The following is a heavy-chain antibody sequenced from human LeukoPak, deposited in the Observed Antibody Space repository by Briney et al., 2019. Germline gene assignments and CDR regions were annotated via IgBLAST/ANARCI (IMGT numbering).Heavy chain of an antibody. Sequence: GGSLRLSCAASGFTFSNYGMNWVRQAPGKGLEWVSYISSSGSTIYYADSVKGRFTISRDNAKNSLYLQMNSLRAEDRAVYYCARDRGAITISFEPWGQGTLVTVSS. D-gene: IGHD3-3*01. CDR1: GFTFSNYG. CDR3: ARDRGAITISFEP. CDR2: ISSSGSTI. J-gene: IGHJ5*02. V-gene: IGHV3-48*04.